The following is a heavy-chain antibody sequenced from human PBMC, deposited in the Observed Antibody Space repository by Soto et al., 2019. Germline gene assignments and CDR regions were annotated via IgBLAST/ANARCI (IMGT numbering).Heavy chain of an antibody. CDR1: GFTFSSYS. D-gene: IGHD2-21*02. Sequence: VQLVESGGGLVQPGGSLRLSCAASGFTFSSYSMNWVRQAPGKGLEWVSYISSSSSTIYYADSVKGRFTISRDNAKNSLYLQMNSLRDEDTAVYYCARGGTANYYYYGMDVWGQGTTVTVSS. CDR2: ISSSSSTI. J-gene: IGHJ6*02. CDR3: ARGGTANYYYYGMDV. V-gene: IGHV3-48*02.